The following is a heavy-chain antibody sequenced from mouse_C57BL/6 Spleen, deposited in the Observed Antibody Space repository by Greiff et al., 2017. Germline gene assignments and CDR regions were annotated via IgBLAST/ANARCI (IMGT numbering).Heavy chain of an antibody. J-gene: IGHJ3*01. CDR1: GYTFTSYW. D-gene: IGHD2-3*01. CDR3: AIYDGYSSGFAY. CDR2: IDPSDSYT. V-gene: IGHV1-50*01. Sequence: VQLQQPGAELVKPGASVKLSCKASGYTFTSYWMQWVKQRPGQGLEWIGEIDPSDSYTNYNQKFKGKATLTVDTSSSTAYMQLSSLTSEDSAVYYCAIYDGYSSGFAYWGQGTLVTVSA.